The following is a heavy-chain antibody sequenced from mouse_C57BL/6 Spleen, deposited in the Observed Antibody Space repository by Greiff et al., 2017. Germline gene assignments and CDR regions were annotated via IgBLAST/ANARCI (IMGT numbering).Heavy chain of an antibody. CDR2: IYPGDGDT. D-gene: IGHD2-5*01. CDR1: GYAFSSSW. Sequence: QVQLKQSGPELVKPGASVKISCKASGYAFSSSWMNWVKQRPGKGLEWIGRIYPGDGDTNYNGKFKGKATLTADKSSSTAYMQLSSLTSEDSAVYFCAKYYSNYGGEFFDYWGQGTTLTVSS. J-gene: IGHJ2*01. CDR3: AKYYSNYGGEFFDY. V-gene: IGHV1-82*01.